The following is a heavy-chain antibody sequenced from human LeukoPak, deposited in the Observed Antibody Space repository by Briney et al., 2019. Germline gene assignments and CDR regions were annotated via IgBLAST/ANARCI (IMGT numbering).Heavy chain of an antibody. CDR1: GFTVSSNY. D-gene: IGHD2-2*01. J-gene: IGHJ4*02. CDR3: ARGGSTGPRYYFDY. V-gene: IGHV3-53*01. Sequence: PGGSLRLSCAASGFTVSSNYMSWVRQAPGKGLEWVSVIYSGGSTYYADSVKGRCTISRDNSKNTLYLQMNSLRAEDTAVYYCARGGSTGPRYYFDYWGQGTLVTVSS. CDR2: IYSGGST.